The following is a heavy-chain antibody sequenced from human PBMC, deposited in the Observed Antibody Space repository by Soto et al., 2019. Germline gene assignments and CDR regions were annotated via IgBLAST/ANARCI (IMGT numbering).Heavy chain of an antibody. CDR2: IKEDGSEK. CDR3: ARGTYGDY. Sequence: EVQLVESGGGLVQPGGSLRLSCTVSGFIFSNYWMTGVRQAPGKGLEWVANIKEDGSEKYYVDSVKGRFTISRDSAKNSLSLQMNSLTDEDTAVYYCARGTYGDYWGQGTLVTVS. CDR1: GFIFSNYW. V-gene: IGHV3-7*01. D-gene: IGHD1-1*01. J-gene: IGHJ4*02.